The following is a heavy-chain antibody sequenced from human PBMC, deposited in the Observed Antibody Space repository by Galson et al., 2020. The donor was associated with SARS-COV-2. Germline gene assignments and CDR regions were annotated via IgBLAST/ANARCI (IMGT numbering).Heavy chain of an antibody. CDR1: GGSISSSSYY. J-gene: IGHJ4*02. Sequence: SETLSLTCTVSGGSISSSSYYWGRIRPPPGKGLEWIGSIYYSGSTYSNPSLKSPVTISVATSKNQFSLKLSSVTDADTAGYYCARVTGIVVVPASIPFDYWGRGTLVTVSS. D-gene: IGHD2-2*01. CDR3: ARVTGIVVVPASIPFDY. V-gene: IGHV4-39*07. CDR2: IYYSGST.